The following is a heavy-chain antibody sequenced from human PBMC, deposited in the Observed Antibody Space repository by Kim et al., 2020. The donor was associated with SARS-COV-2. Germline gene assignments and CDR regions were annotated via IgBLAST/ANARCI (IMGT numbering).Heavy chain of an antibody. CDR1: GFTFSSYA. CDR3: ARPPRGSGWYEGYFDY. Sequence: GGSLRLSCAASGFTFSSYAMHWVRQAPGKGLEWVAVISYDGSNKYYADSVKGRFTISRDNSKNTLYLQMNSLRAEDTAVYYCARPPRGSGWYEGYFDYWGQGTLVTVSS. D-gene: IGHD6-19*01. V-gene: IGHV3-30-3*01. J-gene: IGHJ4*02. CDR2: ISYDGSNK.